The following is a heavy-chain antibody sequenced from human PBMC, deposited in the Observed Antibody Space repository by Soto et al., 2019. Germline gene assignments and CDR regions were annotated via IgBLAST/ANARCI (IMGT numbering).Heavy chain of an antibody. Sequence: EVQLLESGGGLVQPGGSLRLSCAASGFTFSSFAMSWVRQAPGKGLEWVSAITGGGGRTYYADSVRGRFTISRDNSKNSRCLHMNSLRAEDTAVYYCANLSPPTIAGRGGGMDVWGQGTTVTVSS. D-gene: IGHD6-6*01. J-gene: IGHJ6*02. CDR1: GFTFSSFA. CDR2: ITGGGGRT. CDR3: ANLSPPTIAGRGGGMDV. V-gene: IGHV3-23*01.